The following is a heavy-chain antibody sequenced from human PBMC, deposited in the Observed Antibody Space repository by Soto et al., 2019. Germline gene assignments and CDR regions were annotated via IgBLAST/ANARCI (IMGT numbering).Heavy chain of an antibody. J-gene: IGHJ5*02. CDR3: AGSEEGIAPFRSSQKFAP. D-gene: IGHD6-13*01. V-gene: IGHV1-69*01. CDR2: IIPIFGTA. CDR1: GGTFSSYA. Sequence: QVQLVQSGAEVKKPGSSVKVSCKASGGTFSSYAISWVRQAPGQGREWRGGIIPIFGTANYAQKFQGRVTITADESTSTAYMALSSLRSEDTAVYYCAGSEEGIAPFRSSQKFAPWGQGTLVTVSS.